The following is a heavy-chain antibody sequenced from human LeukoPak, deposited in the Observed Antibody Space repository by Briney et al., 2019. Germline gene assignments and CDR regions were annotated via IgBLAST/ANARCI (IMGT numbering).Heavy chain of an antibody. D-gene: IGHD6-19*01. CDR3: AKGSSGWYRNGMDV. CDR1: GFTFSVYA. J-gene: IGHJ6*02. Sequence: PGGSLRLSCAASGFTFSVYALNWVRQAPGEGLEWVSGFSGSGGSTYYADSVKGRFTLSRDNSKSTLYLEMNSLEVDDTAVYYCAKGSSGWYRNGMDVWGQGTTVIVSS. V-gene: IGHV3-23*01. CDR2: FSGSGGST.